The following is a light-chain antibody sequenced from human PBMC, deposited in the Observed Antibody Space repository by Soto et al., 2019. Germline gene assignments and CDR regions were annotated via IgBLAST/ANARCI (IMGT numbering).Light chain of an antibody. CDR1: QSVSSSY. Sequence: EIVLTQSPGTLSLSPGERATLSCRASQSVSSSYLAWYQQKPGQAPRLLIYGASSRATVLPDRSSGSGSGTVFTLTISILEPDDCAVYYCQQYGSAWTFGQGTKVAIK. CDR2: GAS. V-gene: IGKV3-20*01. CDR3: QQYGSAWT. J-gene: IGKJ1*01.